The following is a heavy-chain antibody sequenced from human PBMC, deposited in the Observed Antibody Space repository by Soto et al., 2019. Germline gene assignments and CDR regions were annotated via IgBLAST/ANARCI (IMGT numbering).Heavy chain of an antibody. CDR1: GFTFSSYA. V-gene: IGHV3-30-3*01. CDR2: ISYDGSNK. Sequence: PGGSLRLSCAASGFTFSSYAMHWVRQAPGKGLEWVAVISYDGSNKYYADSVKGRFTISRDNSKNTLYLQMNSLRAEDTAVYYCARTWFATVVTKEVPYYYGMDVWGHGTTVTVSS. CDR3: ARTWFATVVTKEVPYYYGMDV. J-gene: IGHJ6*02. D-gene: IGHD2-15*01.